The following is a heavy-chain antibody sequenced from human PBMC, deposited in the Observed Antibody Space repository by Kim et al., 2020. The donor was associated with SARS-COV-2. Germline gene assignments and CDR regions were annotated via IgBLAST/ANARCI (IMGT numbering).Heavy chain of an antibody. D-gene: IGHD5-18*01. Sequence: GGSLRLSCAASGFTFGDYAMHWVRQAPGKGLEWVSGISWNSGSIGYADSVKGRFTISRDNPKNSLYLQMNSLRAEDTALYYCAKGGGYGYGYHCDYWGQGTLVTVSS. CDR1: GFTFGDYA. V-gene: IGHV3-9*01. J-gene: IGHJ4*02. CDR2: ISWNSGSI. CDR3: AKGGGYGYGYHCDY.